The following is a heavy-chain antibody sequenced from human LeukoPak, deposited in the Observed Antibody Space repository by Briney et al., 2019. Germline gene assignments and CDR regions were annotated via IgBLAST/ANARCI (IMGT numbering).Heavy chain of an antibody. V-gene: IGHV3-23*01. Sequence: GGSLRLSCAASGFTFSSYAMSWVRQAPGKGLEWVSAISGSGGSTYYADSVKGRFTISRDNSKNTLYLQMNSLRAEDTAVYYCAKDLGRGYSYGIDYWGQGTLVTVSS. CDR2: ISGSGGST. D-gene: IGHD5-18*01. CDR1: GFTFSSYA. CDR3: AKDLGRGYSYGIDY. J-gene: IGHJ4*02.